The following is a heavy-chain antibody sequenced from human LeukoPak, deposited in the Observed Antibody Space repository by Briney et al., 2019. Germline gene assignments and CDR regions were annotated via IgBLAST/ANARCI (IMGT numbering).Heavy chain of an antibody. Sequence: LPGGSLRLSCAASGFTFSSYSMNWVRQAPGKGLEWVSYISSSSSTIYYADSVKGRFTISRDNAKNSLYLQMNSLRAEDTAVYYCARDRDTVVDEVWGQGTLVTVSS. CDR3: ARDRDTVVDEV. J-gene: IGHJ4*02. CDR2: ISSSSSTI. CDR1: GFTFSSYS. D-gene: IGHD4-23*01. V-gene: IGHV3-48*04.